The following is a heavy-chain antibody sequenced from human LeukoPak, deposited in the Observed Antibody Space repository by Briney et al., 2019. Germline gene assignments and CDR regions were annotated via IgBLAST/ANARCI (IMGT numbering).Heavy chain of an antibody. J-gene: IGHJ4*02. Sequence: ASVKVSCKASGYTFTSYDINWVRQATGQGLEWMGWMNPNSGNTGYAQKFQGSVNMTRNTSISTAYMELSSLRSEDTAVYYCVRALRGGYGNLYYFDYWGQGTLVTVSS. CDR2: MNPNSGNT. V-gene: IGHV1-8*01. CDR3: VRALRGGYGNLYYFDY. D-gene: IGHD5-12*01. CDR1: GYTFTSYD.